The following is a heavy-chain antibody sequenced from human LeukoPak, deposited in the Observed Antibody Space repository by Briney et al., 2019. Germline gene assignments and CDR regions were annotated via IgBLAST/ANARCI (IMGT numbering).Heavy chain of an antibody. J-gene: IGHJ3*02. CDR2: INSDGSST. D-gene: IGHD2-8*01. Sequence: GGSLRLSCAASGFTFGSYWMHWVRQAPGKGLVWVSRINSDGSSTSYADAVKGRFTISRDNAKNTAYLQMNSLRAEDTAVYYCARVQGHPPNGLDIWGQGTMVTVSS. CDR3: ARVQGHPPNGLDI. CDR1: GFTFGSYW. V-gene: IGHV3-74*01.